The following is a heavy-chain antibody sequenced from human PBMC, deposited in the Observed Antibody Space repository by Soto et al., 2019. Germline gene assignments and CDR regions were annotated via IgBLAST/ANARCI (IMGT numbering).Heavy chain of an antibody. CDR1: GYTFTNYG. J-gene: IGHJ5*02. V-gene: IGHV1-18*01. D-gene: IGHD3-10*01. CDR3: ARGVGSGSYYNQYNWFDP. Sequence: QVQLVQSGGEVNKPGASVKVSCKASGYTFTNYGISWVRQAPGQGLEWMGWINVYNGNTKYAQKVQGRVTMTTDTSTSTAYMELRSLRSDDTAVYYCARGVGSGSYYNQYNWFDPWGQGTLVTVSS. CDR2: INVYNGNT.